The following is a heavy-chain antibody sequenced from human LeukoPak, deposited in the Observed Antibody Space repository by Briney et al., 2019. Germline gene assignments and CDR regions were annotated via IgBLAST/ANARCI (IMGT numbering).Heavy chain of an antibody. J-gene: IGHJ4*02. CDR3: ARVGYDYSFDS. V-gene: IGHV4-59*01. CDR1: GASISSYY. CDR2: FYYGGVT. D-gene: IGHD5-12*01. Sequence: SETLFLTCTVSGASISSYYWTWIRQSPGKGLEWIAYFYYGGVTKHNPSLKSRVTISADTSKNQFSLKLTSVTAADTAVYFCARVGYDYSFDSWGQGTLVTVSS.